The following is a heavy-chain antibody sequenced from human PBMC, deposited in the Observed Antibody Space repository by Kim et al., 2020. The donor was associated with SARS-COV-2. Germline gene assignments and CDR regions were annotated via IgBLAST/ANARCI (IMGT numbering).Heavy chain of an antibody. D-gene: IGHD6-13*01. CDR2: ISDNGRET. J-gene: IGHJ5*02. V-gene: IGHV3-23*01. Sequence: GGSLRLSCAASGFTFRSYAMNWVRQAPGKGLEWVSTISDNGRETYYADSVRGRFTISRDNSKNTLYLQMKSLRAEDTAIYYCAKGPNQYSSSRNWFDPWGQGTLVTVSS. CDR1: GFTFRSYA. CDR3: AKGPNQYSSSRNWFDP.